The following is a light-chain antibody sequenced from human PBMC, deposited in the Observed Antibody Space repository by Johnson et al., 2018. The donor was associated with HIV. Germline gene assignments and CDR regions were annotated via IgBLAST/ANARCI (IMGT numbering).Light chain of an antibody. CDR2: DNN. Sequence: QSVLTQPPSVSAAPGQKVTISCSGSSSNIGNNYVSWYQQLPGTAPKLLIYDNNKRPSGIPDRFSGSKSGTSATLGITGLQTGDEADYYCETWDSSLSGVVGTGTKATVL. V-gene: IGLV1-51*01. CDR1: SSNIGNNY. J-gene: IGLJ1*01. CDR3: ETWDSSLSGV.